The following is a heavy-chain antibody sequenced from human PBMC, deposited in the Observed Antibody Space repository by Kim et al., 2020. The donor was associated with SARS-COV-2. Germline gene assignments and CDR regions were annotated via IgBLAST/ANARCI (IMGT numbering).Heavy chain of an antibody. CDR3: ARPSAVDYCDSSGYRRSFDI. Sequence: GESLKISCKGSGYSFTSYWIGWVRQMPGKGLEWMGIIYPGDSDTRYSPSFQGQVTISADKSISTAYLQWSSLKASDTAMYYCARPSAVDYCDSSGYRRSFDIWGQGTMVTVSS. CDR2: IYPGDSDT. CDR1: GYSFTSYW. V-gene: IGHV5-51*01. J-gene: IGHJ3*02. D-gene: IGHD3-22*01.